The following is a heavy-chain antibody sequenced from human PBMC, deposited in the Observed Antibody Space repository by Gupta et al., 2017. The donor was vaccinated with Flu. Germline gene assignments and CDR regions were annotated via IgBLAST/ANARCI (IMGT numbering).Heavy chain of an antibody. J-gene: IGHJ4*02. Sequence: QVQLVQSGAEVKKPGSSVKVSCNASGGTFSNYAINWVRQAPGQGLEWMGGIIPIFGTANYAQKFQGRVTITADESTSTAYMELSSLRSEDTAVYYCARPSTYSSGWVPDFDYWGQGTLVTVSS. CDR1: GGTFSNYA. CDR3: ARPSTYSSGWVPDFDY. CDR2: IIPIFGTA. D-gene: IGHD6-19*01. V-gene: IGHV1-69*01.